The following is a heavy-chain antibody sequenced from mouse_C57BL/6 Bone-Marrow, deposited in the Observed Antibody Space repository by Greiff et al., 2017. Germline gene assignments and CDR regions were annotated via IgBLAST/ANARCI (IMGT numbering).Heavy chain of an antibody. CDR3: AREPYYYGSSYGYFDV. Sequence: EVKVVESEGGLVQPGSSMKLSCTASGFTFSDYYMAWVRQVPEKGLEWVANINYDGSSTYYLDSLKSRFIISRDNAKNILYLQMSSLKSEDTATYYCAREPYYYGSSYGYFDVWGTGTTVTVSS. V-gene: IGHV5-16*01. CDR1: GFTFSDYY. CDR2: INYDGSST. J-gene: IGHJ1*03. D-gene: IGHD1-1*01.